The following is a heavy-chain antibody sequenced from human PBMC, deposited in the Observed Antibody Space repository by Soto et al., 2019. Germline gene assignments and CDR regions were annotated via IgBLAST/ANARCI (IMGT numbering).Heavy chain of an antibody. CDR1: GFTFSSYG. CDR3: ARDRGYSGYDQAQYYYYGMDV. D-gene: IGHD5-12*01. V-gene: IGHV3-33*01. CDR2: IWYDGSNK. J-gene: IGHJ6*02. Sequence: ESGGGVVQPGRSLRLSCAASGFTFSSYGMHWVRQAPGKGLEWVAVIWYDGSNKYYADSVKGRFTISRDNSKNTLYLQMNSLRAEDTAVYYCARDRGYSGYDQAQYYYYGMDVWGQGTTVTVSS.